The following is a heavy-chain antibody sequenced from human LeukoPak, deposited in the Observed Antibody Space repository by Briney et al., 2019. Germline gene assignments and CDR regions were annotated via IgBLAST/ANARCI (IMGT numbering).Heavy chain of an antibody. J-gene: IGHJ4*02. V-gene: IGHV3-21*01. CDR2: IISSTGSV. CDR1: GFAFNTYS. CDR3: ARDFDRAGDFHHFDY. D-gene: IGHD3-9*01. Sequence: GGSLRLSCAASGFAFNTYSMNWVRQAPGEGLQWVSSIISSTGSVYYSDSVRGRFTISRDTARNTLYLQMNNLRAEDTGVYYCARDFDRAGDFHHFDYWGQGALVTVSS.